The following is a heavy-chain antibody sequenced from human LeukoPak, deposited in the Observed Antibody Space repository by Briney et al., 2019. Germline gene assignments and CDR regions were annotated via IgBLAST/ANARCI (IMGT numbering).Heavy chain of an antibody. CDR2: IYTRGST. D-gene: IGHD2-15*01. Sequence: SETLYLTCTVSGGSINNYYWSWIRQPAGKGLEWIGRIYTRGSTNYNPSLKSRVTMSVDTSKNQFSLKLSSVTAADTAVYYCARGRYCSADICSGGDAFDIWGQGTMVSVSS. CDR3: ARGRYCSADICSGGDAFDI. V-gene: IGHV4-4*07. J-gene: IGHJ3*02. CDR1: GGSINNYY.